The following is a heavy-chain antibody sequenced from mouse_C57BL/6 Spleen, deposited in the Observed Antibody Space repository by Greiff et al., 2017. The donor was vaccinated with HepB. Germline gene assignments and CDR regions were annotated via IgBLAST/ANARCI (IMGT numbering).Heavy chain of an antibody. Sequence: EVKLMESGGGLVQPGGSLSLSCAASGFTFTDYYMSWVRQPPGKALEWLGFIRNKANGYTTEYSASVKGRFTISRDNSQSILYLQMNALRAEDSATYYCARYILPRGGYAMDYWGQGTSVTVSS. CDR3: ARYILPRGGYAMDY. V-gene: IGHV7-3*01. CDR1: GFTFTDYY. J-gene: IGHJ4*01. CDR2: IRNKANGYTT.